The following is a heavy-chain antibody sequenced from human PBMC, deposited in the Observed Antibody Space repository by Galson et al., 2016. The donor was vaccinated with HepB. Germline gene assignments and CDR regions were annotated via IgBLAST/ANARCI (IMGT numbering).Heavy chain of an antibody. V-gene: IGHV1-18*01. J-gene: IGHJ4*02. D-gene: IGHD3-22*01. CDR3: ARLYDTSGYYYVHFDY. CDR2: ISAYNGDT. CDR1: GYTFTNFG. Sequence: SVKVSCKASGYTFTNFGITWVRQAPGQGLEWMGWISAYNGDTIYAQNLQGRVTVTADTSTSTAYMELRSLRSDDTAVYYCARLYDTSGYYYVHFDYWGQGTLVTVSS.